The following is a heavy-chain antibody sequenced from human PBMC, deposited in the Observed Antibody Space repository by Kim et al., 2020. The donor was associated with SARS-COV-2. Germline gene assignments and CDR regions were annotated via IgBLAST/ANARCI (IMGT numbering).Heavy chain of an antibody. CDR2: IFTSGNII. CDR3: TREGAKYPYDAFDI. D-gene: IGHD2-2*01. Sequence: GGSLRLSCAASGFTFSDHELNWVRQAPGKGLEWVSYIFTSGNIIHYADSVKGRFTISRDNAKNSLYLQMNSLRAEDTAIYYCTREGAKYPYDAFDIWCQGTMVTVSS. CDR1: GFTFSDHE. V-gene: IGHV3-48*03. J-gene: IGHJ3*02.